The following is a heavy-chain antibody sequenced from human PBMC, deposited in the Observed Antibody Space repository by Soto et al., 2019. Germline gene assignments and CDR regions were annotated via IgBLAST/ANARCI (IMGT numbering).Heavy chain of an antibody. CDR3: ARASAERAPLADFDY. CDR2: ISSSSSYI. D-gene: IGHD1-1*01. CDR1: GFTFSSYS. Sequence: EVQLVESGGGLVKPGGSLRLSCAASGFTFSSYSMNWVRQAPGKGLEWVSSISSSSSYIYYADSVKGRFTISRDNAKNSLYLQMNSLRAEDTAVYYCARASAERAPLADFDYWGQGTLVTVSS. J-gene: IGHJ4*02. V-gene: IGHV3-21*01.